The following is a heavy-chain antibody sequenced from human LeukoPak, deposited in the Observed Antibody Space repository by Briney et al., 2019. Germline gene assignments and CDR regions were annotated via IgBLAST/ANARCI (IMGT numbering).Heavy chain of an antibody. J-gene: IGHJ6*03. CDR1: GGSFSGYY. CDR2: INHSGST. CDR3: ASAPARRYYYYYYMDV. V-gene: IGHV4-34*01. Sequence: PSETLSLTCAVYGGSFSGYYWSWIRQPPGKGLEWIGEINHSGSTNYNPSLKSRVTISVDTSKNQFSLKLSSVTAADTAVYYCASAPARRYYYYYYMDVWGKGTTVTVSS.